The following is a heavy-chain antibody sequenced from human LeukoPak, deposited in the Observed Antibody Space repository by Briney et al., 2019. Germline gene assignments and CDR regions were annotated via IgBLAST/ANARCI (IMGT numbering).Heavy chain of an antibody. V-gene: IGHV3-30*02. D-gene: IGHD5-18*01. Sequence: PGGSLRLSCAASGFTFSSYSMNWVRQAPGKGLEWVAFIRYDGSNKYYADSVKGRFTISRDNSKNTLYLQMNSLRAEDTAVYYCAKERAGMVPSLYYGMDVWGQGTTVTVSS. J-gene: IGHJ6*02. CDR1: GFTFSSYS. CDR2: IRYDGSNK. CDR3: AKERAGMVPSLYYGMDV.